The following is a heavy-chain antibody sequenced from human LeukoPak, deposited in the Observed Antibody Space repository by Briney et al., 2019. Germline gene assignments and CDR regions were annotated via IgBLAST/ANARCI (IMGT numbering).Heavy chain of an antibody. CDR2: IIPILGIA. CDR3: ARGDGGNFDY. V-gene: IGHV1-69*04. J-gene: IGHJ4*02. Sequence: SVKVSCKASGGTFSSYAIIWVRQAPGQGLEWMGRIIPILGIANYAQKFQGRVTITADKSTSTAYMELSSLRSEDTAVYYCARGDGGNFDYWGQGNLVTVSS. D-gene: IGHD4-23*01. CDR1: GGTFSSYA.